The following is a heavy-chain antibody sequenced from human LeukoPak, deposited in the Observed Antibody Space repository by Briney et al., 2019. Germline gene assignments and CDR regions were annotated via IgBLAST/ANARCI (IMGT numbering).Heavy chain of an antibody. D-gene: IGHD3-10*01. CDR2: ISGSGGST. CDR3: AKDRTVRGVIPNWFDP. V-gene: IGHV3-23*01. J-gene: IGHJ5*02. CDR1: GFTFSSYA. Sequence: GGSLRLSCAASGFTFSSYAMSWVRQAPGKGLEWVSAISGSGGSTYYADSVKGRFTISRDNSKNTLYLQMNCLRAEDTAVYYCAKDRTVRGVIPNWFDPWGQGTLVTVSS.